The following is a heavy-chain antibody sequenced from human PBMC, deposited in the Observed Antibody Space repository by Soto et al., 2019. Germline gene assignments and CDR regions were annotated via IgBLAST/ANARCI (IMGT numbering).Heavy chain of an antibody. CDR1: GFTFSSYG. V-gene: IGHV3-30*18. J-gene: IGHJ6*03. CDR2: ISYDGSNK. D-gene: IGHD2-2*01. Sequence: GGSLRLSCAASGFTFSSYGMHWVRQAPGKGLEWVAVISYDGSNKYYADSVKGRFTISRDNSKNTLYLQMNSLRAEDTAVYYCAKDGSGDCSSTSCYYYYYMDVWGKGTTVTVSS. CDR3: AKDGSGDCSSTSCYYYYYMDV.